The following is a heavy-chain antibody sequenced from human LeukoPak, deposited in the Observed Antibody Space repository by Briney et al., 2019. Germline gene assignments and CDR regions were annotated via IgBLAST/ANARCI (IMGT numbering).Heavy chain of an antibody. V-gene: IGHV4-61*02. D-gene: IGHD1-7*01. CDR2: IYTSGST. CDR1: GGSISSGSYY. J-gene: IGHJ5*02. CDR3: ATDWNYEGNWFDP. Sequence: PSETLSLTCTVSGGSISSGSYYWSWIRQPAGKGLEWIGRIYTSGSTNYNPSLKSRVTISVDTSKNQSSLKLSSVTAADTAVYYCATDWNYEGNWFDPWGQGTLVTVSS.